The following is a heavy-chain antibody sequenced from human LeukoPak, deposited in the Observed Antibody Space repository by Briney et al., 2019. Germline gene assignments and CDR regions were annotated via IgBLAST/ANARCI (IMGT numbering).Heavy chain of an antibody. J-gene: IGHJ4*02. CDR1: GYRFTSYW. CDR3: AKGYCSSTSCYPFDY. CDR2: IYPGDSDT. D-gene: IGHD2-2*01. V-gene: IGHV5-51*01. Sequence: GESLQISCKGSGYRFTSYWIGWVRPMPGKGLEWMGIIYPGDSDTRYSPSFQGQVTISADKSISTAYLQWGSLKASDTAMYYCAKGYCSSTSCYPFDYWGQGTLVTVSS.